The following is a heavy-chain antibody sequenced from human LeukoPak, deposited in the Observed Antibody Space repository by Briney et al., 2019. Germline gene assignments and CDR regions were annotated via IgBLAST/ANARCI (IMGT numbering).Heavy chain of an antibody. J-gene: IGHJ6*04. D-gene: IGHD5-12*01. CDR1: GGSISSSSYY. V-gene: IGHV4-61*01. Sequence: KSSETLSLTCTVSGGSISSSSYYWGWIRQPPGKGLEWIGYIYYSGSTNYNPSLKSRVTISVDTSKNQFSLKLSSVTAADTAVYYCARDSGQWLHGMDVWGKGTTVTVSS. CDR2: IYYSGST. CDR3: ARDSGQWLHGMDV.